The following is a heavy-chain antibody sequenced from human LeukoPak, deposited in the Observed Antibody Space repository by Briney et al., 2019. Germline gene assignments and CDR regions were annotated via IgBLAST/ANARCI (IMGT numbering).Heavy chain of an antibody. CDR1: SYSISSDYY. J-gene: IGHJ4*02. CDR3: ARVGWNFKYYFDY. V-gene: IGHV4-38-2*01. D-gene: IGHD1-7*01. CDR2: IYHSGGT. Sequence: SETLSLTCAVSSYSISSDYYWGWIRQPPGKGLEWIGSIYHSGGTYYNPSLKSRVTLSVDTSKNQFSLKLSSVTAAGTAVYYCARVGWNFKYYFDYWGQGTLVTVSS.